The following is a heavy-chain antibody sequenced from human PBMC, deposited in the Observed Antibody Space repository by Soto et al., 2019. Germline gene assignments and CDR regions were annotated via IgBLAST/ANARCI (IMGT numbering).Heavy chain of an antibody. J-gene: IGHJ4*02. V-gene: IGHV3-64D*06. Sequence: GVSLRLSCSASGFTFSSYAMHWVRQAPGKGLEYVSAISSNGGSTYYADSVKGRFTISRDNSKNTLYLQMSSLRAEDTAVYYCVKDNAGVVIKICYYFDYWGQGTLVTVSS. D-gene: IGHD3-3*01. CDR1: GFTFSSYA. CDR2: ISSNGGST. CDR3: VKDNAGVVIKICYYFDY.